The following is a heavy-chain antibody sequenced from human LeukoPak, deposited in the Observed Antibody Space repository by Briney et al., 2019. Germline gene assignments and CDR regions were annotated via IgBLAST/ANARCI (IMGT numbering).Heavy chain of an antibody. J-gene: IGHJ5*02. D-gene: IGHD6-13*01. CDR3: ALSSGSWDWFDP. CDR2: ISGSGGST. Sequence: GGFLRLSRAASGFTFSSYAMSWVRQAPGKGLEWVSAISGSGGSTYYADSVKGRFTISRDNSKNTLYLQMNSLRAEDTAVYYCALSSGSWDWFDPWGQGTLVTVSS. CDR1: GFTFSSYA. V-gene: IGHV3-23*01.